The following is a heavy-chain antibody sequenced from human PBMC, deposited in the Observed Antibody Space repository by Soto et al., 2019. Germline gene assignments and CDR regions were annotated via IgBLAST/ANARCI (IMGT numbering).Heavy chain of an antibody. CDR1: GYVITNGYH. V-gene: IGHV4-38-2*01. J-gene: IGHJ6*02. Sequence: SETLSLTCGGSGYVITNGYHRGWIRQPPGKELEWIGTIAHSGDTYYNPSLKSRVTISIYTAKNHSSLILSSVTAADTATEYCTRIYCTTTSCFINGMDVWGQGTTVT. D-gene: IGHD2-2*01. CDR3: TRIYCTTTSCFINGMDV. CDR2: IAHSGDT.